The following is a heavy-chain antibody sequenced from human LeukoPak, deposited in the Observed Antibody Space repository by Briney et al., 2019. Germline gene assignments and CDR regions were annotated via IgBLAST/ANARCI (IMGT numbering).Heavy chain of an antibody. CDR2: ISSSSSYI. D-gene: IGHD5-18*01. Sequence: GGSLRLSCAASGFTFSSYSMNWVRQAPGKGLEWVSSISSSSSYIYYADSVKGRFTISRDNAKNSLYLQMNSLRAEDTAVYYCARDVDTDMVHLWTYYYYGMDVWGQGTTVTVSS. CDR3: ARDVDTDMVHLWTYYYYGMDV. CDR1: GFTFSSYS. J-gene: IGHJ6*02. V-gene: IGHV3-21*01.